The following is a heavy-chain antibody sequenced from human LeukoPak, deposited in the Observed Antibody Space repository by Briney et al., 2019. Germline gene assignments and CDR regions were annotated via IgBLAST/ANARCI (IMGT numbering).Heavy chain of an antibody. CDR3: AKGSIHYDSSNYTGDDAFDI. Sequence: GGSLRLSCAASGFTFSSYNMNWVRQAPGKGLEWVSTISGSGGSTYYADSVKGRFTFSRDNSRNTVYLQMNTLRAEDTAVYYCAKGSIHYDSSNYTGDDAFDIWGQGTMVTVSP. CDR1: GFTFSSYN. D-gene: IGHD3-22*01. CDR2: ISGSGGST. V-gene: IGHV3-23*01. J-gene: IGHJ3*02.